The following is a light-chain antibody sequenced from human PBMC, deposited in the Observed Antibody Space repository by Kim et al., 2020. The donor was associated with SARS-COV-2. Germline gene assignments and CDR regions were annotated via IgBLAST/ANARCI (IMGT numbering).Light chain of an antibody. CDR3: QAWDSSTVV. CDR2: QDN. CDR1: KLGDKY. Sequence: VSTGQTASITCSGDKLGDKYACWYQQKPGQSPVLVIYQDNKRPSGIPERFSGSNSGNTATLTISGTQAMDEADYYCQAWDSSTVVFGGGTQLTVL. J-gene: IGLJ3*02. V-gene: IGLV3-1*01.